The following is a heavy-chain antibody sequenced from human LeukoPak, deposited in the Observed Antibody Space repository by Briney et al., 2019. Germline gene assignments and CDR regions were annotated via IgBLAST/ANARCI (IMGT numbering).Heavy chain of an antibody. CDR2: IYSGGST. J-gene: IGHJ3*02. D-gene: IGHD1-26*01. V-gene: IGHV3-66*02. Sequence: PGGSLRLSCAASGFTVSSNYMSWGRQGPGKGLGWVSVIYSGGSTYYADSVKARFTISRDNSKNTLYLHMNSLRAEDTAVYYSARDPISGSYQGPRYFDIWGQGTMVTVSS. CDR3: ARDPISGSYQGPRYFDI. CDR1: GFTVSSNY.